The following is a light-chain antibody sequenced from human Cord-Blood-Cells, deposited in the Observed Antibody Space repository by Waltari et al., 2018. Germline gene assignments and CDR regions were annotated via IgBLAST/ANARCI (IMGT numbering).Light chain of an antibody. Sequence: DIVMTQSPDSLAVSLGGGAPSHCKSSQSVLYSSNNKNYLAWYQQKPGQPPKLLIYWASTRESGVPDRFSGSGSGTDFTLTISSLQAEDVAVYYCQQYYSTPITFGQGTRLEIK. J-gene: IGKJ5*01. CDR1: QSVLYSSNNKNY. CDR2: WAS. CDR3: QQYYSTPIT. V-gene: IGKV4-1*01.